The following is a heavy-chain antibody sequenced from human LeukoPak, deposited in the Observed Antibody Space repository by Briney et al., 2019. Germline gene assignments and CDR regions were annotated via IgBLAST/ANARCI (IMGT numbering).Heavy chain of an antibody. D-gene: IGHD1-26*01. J-gene: IGHJ6*03. CDR2: IYTSGTTT. CDR1: DDPINSGVYY. V-gene: IGHV4-61*09. CDR3: ARAKKRSGRSRNFYLDV. Sequence: SETLSLTCTVSDDPINSGVYYWNWIRQPAGKGLEWIGHIYTSGTTTNSNPSLKGRVAISLDTSKNHFSLKLSSVTAADTAVYYCARAKKRSGRSRNFYLDVWGKGTTVTVS.